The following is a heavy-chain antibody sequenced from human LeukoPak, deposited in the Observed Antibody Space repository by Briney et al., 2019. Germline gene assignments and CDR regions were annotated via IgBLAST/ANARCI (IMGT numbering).Heavy chain of an antibody. J-gene: IGHJ3*02. Sequence: ASVKVSCKASGYTFTSYDINWVRQATGQGLEWMGWMNPNSGNTGYAQKFQGRVTMTRNTSTSTAYMELSSLRYEDTAVYYCARGTYYYDSSGLDAFDIWGQGTMVTVSS. V-gene: IGHV1-8*01. CDR3: ARGTYYYDSSGLDAFDI. D-gene: IGHD3-22*01. CDR2: MNPNSGNT. CDR1: GYTFTSYD.